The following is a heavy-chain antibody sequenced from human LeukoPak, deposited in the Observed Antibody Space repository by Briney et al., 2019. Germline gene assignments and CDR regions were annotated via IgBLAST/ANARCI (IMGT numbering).Heavy chain of an antibody. V-gene: IGHV4-4*07. CDR1: GGSISSYY. Sequence: SVTLSLTCNVSGGSISSYYWTWVRQPAGSGLEWIGRINAKGDINYNPSLKSRVTMSVDTSKNQFSLKMTSLTAPDTAVYFCAREGLDLWSGYLQDWGRGTLVTVSS. CDR2: INAKGDI. CDR3: AREGLDLWSGYLQD. J-gene: IGHJ4*02. D-gene: IGHD3-3*01.